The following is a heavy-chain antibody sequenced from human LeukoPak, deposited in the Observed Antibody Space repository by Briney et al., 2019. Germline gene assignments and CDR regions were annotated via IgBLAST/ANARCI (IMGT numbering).Heavy chain of an antibody. D-gene: IGHD3-10*01. V-gene: IGHV3-23*01. J-gene: IGHJ5*02. CDR1: GFTFSSYA. CDR2: ISGSGGST. CDR3: ATLVRGAHNWFDP. Sequence: GGSLRLSCAASGFTFSSYAMSWVRQAPGKGLEWVSAISGSGGSTYYADSVKGRFTISRDNAKNSLYLQMNSLRAEDTAVYYCATLVRGAHNWFDPWGQGTLVTVSS.